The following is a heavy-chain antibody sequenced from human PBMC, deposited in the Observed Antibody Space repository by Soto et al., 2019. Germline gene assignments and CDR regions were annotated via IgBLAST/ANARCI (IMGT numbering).Heavy chain of an antibody. D-gene: IGHD2-8*01. CDR3: ARDGGPGYCTNGVCFSR. J-gene: IGHJ4*02. V-gene: IGHV1-69*06. CDR2: IIPIFGTA. CDR1: GGTFSSYA. Sequence: SVKVSCKASGGTFSSYAISWVRQAPGQGLEWMGGIIPIFGTANYAQKFQGRVTITADKSTSTAYMELSSLRSEDTAVYYCARDGGPGYCTNGVCFSRWGQGTLVTVS.